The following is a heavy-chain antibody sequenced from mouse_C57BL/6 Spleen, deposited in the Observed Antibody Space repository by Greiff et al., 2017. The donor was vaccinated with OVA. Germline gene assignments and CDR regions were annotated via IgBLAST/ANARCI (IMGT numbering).Heavy chain of an antibody. CDR2: ISSGSSTI. V-gene: IGHV5-17*01. CDR1: GFTFSDYG. CDR3: ARSYGSSYAMDY. D-gene: IGHD1-1*01. J-gene: IGHJ4*01. Sequence: EVKLVESGGGLVKPGGSLKLSCAASGFTFSDYGMHWVRQAPEKGLEWVAYISSGSSTIYYADTVKGRFTISRDNAKNTLFLQMTSLRSEDTAMYYCARSYGSSYAMDYWGQGTSVTVSS.